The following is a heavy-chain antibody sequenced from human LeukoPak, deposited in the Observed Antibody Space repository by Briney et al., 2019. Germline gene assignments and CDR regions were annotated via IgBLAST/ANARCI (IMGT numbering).Heavy chain of an antibody. CDR3: AKGGEYCRGGSCYDY. V-gene: IGHV3-30*02. J-gene: IGHJ4*02. Sequence: GGSLRLSCAASAFTFDDYGMHWVRQAPGKGLEWVAFIQYDGSNKYYADSVKGQFTISRDNSKNTLYLQMNSLRPEDTAVYYCAKGGEYCRGGSCYDYWGQGALVTVSS. CDR2: IQYDGSNK. D-gene: IGHD2-15*01. CDR1: AFTFDDYG.